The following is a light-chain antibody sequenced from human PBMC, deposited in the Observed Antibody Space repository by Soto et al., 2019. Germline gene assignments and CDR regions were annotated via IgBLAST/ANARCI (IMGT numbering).Light chain of an antibody. CDR3: SSYTSSSTVV. Sequence: QSALTQPASVSGSPGQSITISCTGTSSDVGGYNYVSWYQQHPGKAPKLMIYDVSNRPSGVSNRFSGSKSGNTASLTISGLQAEDEADYYFSSYTSSSTVVFAGGTKVTVL. CDR1: SSDVGGYNY. V-gene: IGLV2-14*01. CDR2: DVS. J-gene: IGLJ2*01.